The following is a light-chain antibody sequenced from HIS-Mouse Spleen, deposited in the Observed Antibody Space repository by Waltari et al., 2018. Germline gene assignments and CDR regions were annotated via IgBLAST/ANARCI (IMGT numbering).Light chain of an antibody. Sequence: AIRMTQSPSSLSASTGDRVTITCRASQGISSYLAWYQQKPGKAPKLLIYAASTLQSGVPSRFSGSGSGTDFTLTISCLQSEDFATYYCQQYYSYPHTFGQGTKLE. CDR1: QGISSY. J-gene: IGKJ2*01. V-gene: IGKV1-8*01. CDR2: AAS. CDR3: QQYYSYPHT.